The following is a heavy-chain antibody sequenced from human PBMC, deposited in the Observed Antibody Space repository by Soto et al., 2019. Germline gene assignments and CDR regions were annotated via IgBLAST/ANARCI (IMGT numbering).Heavy chain of an antibody. V-gene: IGHV4-59*01. Sequence: PSETLSLTCNVSGGSISSNSWCWIRQPQGKGLEWIGYIYYSGSTNYNHSLKSRVTISVDTSKNNFSLKLSSVTAADTDVYYCATDRLVSVGWCLTGAYYYGMDVWGQGTTVTVSS. CDR1: GGSISSNS. CDR3: ATDRLVSVGWCLTGAYYYGMDV. CDR2: IYYSGST. J-gene: IGHJ6*02. D-gene: IGHD7-27*01.